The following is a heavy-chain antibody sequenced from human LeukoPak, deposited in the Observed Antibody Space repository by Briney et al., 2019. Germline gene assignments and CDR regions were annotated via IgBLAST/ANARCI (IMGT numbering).Heavy chain of an antibody. D-gene: IGHD4-23*01. J-gene: IGHJ6*03. CDR3: AIHDYGGNSGQKYYYYYYMDV. V-gene: IGHV1-69*05. CDR2: IIPIFGTA. CDR1: GGTFSSYA. Sequence: GASVKVSCKASGGTFSSYAISWVRQAPGQGLEWMGGIIPIFGTANYAQKFQGRVTITTGESTSTAYMELSSLRSEDTAVYYCAIHDYGGNSGQKYYYYYYMDVWGKGTTVTVSS.